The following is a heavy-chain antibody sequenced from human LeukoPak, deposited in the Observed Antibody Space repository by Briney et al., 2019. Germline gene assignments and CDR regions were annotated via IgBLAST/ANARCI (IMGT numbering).Heavy chain of an antibody. CDR1: GGTFSTYR. V-gene: IGHV1-69*13. D-gene: IGHD6-19*01. J-gene: IGHJ6*02. CDR3: ARDPPVAGRYYYGMDV. Sequence: SVKVSCKAYGGTFSTYRISWVRQAPGQGLEWMGGIIPIFGTANYAQKFQGRVTITADESTSTAYMKLSSLRSEDTAVYYCARDPPVAGRYYYGMDVWGQGTTVTVSS. CDR2: IIPIFGTA.